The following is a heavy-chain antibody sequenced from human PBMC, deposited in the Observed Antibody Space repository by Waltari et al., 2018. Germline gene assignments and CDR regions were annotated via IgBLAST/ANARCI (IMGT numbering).Heavy chain of an antibody. CDR1: GGSCSGSY. Sequence: QVQLQQWGAGLLKPSETLSLSCTVYGGSCSGSYWTWLRQTPGKGLEWLGEISDSGGTKYTPSLKSRVTISLETSKNQFSLKLASVTAADTGMYYCARDSELGAVFDIWGQGTMVTVSS. J-gene: IGHJ3*02. D-gene: IGHD7-27*01. CDR3: ARDSELGAVFDI. CDR2: ISDSGGT. V-gene: IGHV4-34*01.